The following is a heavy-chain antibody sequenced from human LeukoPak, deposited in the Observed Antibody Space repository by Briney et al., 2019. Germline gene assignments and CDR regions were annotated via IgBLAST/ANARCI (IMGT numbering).Heavy chain of an antibody. CDR3: ARDPPGTAVAGYDY. D-gene: IGHD6-19*01. V-gene: IGHV3-7*01. CDR1: GFMFSTYW. J-gene: IGHJ4*02. Sequence: GGSLRLSCAASGFMFSTYWMSWVRQAPGKGLEWVANMNQDGSEKYYVDSVKGRFTISRDNAKNSLFLQMHSLRAEDTAAYYCARDPPGTAVAGYDYWGQGTLVTVSS. CDR2: MNQDGSEK.